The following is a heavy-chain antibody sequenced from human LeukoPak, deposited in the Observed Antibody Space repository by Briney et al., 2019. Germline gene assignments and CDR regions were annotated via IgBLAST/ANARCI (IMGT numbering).Heavy chain of an antibody. CDR2: TYYRSKWYN. D-gene: IGHD3-10*01. J-gene: IGHJ5*02. Sequence: SQTLSLTCAISGDSVSSNSAAWNWIRQSPSRGLEWLGRTYYRSKWYNDYAVSVKSRITINPDTSKNQFSLQLNSVTPEDTAVYYCARAITMVRGVIITFPSKFDPWGQGTPVTVSS. CDR3: ARAITMVRGVIITFPSKFDP. CDR1: GDSVSSNSAA. V-gene: IGHV6-1*01.